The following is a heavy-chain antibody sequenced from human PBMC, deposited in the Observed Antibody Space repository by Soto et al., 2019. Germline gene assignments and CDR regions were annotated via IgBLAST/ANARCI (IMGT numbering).Heavy chain of an antibody. J-gene: IGHJ3*02. CDR1: GGTFSSYA. D-gene: IGHD3-22*01. CDR2: IIPIFGTA. Sequence: SVKVSCKASGGTFSSYAISWVRQAPGQGLEWMGGIIPIFGTANYAQKFQGRVTITADESTSTAYMELSSLRSEDTAVYYCARERDTMRDAFDIWGQGTMVTVSS. CDR3: ARERDTMRDAFDI. V-gene: IGHV1-69*13.